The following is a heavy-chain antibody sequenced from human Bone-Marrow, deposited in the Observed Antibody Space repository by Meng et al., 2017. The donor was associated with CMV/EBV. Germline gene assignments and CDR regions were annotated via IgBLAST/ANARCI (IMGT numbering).Heavy chain of an antibody. V-gene: IGHV4-59*12. D-gene: IGHD3-16*01. CDR2: IYYSGST. CDR3: ARGRGNYYYYYGMDV. J-gene: IGHJ6*02. CDR1: GGSISSYY. Sequence: SETLSLTCTVSGGSISSYYWSWIRQPPGKGLEWMGYIYYSGSTNYNPSLKSRVTISVDTSKNQFSLKLSSVTAADTAVYYCARGRGNYYYYYGMDVWGQGATVTVSS.